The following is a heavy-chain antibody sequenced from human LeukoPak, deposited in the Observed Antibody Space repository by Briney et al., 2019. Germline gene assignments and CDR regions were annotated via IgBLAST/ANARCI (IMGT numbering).Heavy chain of an antibody. Sequence: GGSLRLSCAASGFTFSSYGMHWVRQAPGKGLEWVAFIRYDGSNKYYADSVKGRFTISRDNSKNTLYLQMNSLRAEDTAVYYCAKDLNYDFWSGVVVCDYWGQGTLVTVSS. CDR1: GFTFSSYG. CDR2: IRYDGSNK. D-gene: IGHD3-3*01. J-gene: IGHJ4*02. V-gene: IGHV3-30*02. CDR3: AKDLNYDFWSGVVVCDY.